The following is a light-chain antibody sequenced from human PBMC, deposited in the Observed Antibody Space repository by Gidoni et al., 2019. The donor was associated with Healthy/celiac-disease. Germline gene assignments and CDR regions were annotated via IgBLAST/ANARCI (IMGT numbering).Light chain of an antibody. CDR2: KAS. V-gene: IGKV1-5*03. J-gene: IGKJ1*01. CDR3: QQYRT. CDR1: QSISSW. Sequence: DTQMTQSPSPLSASVGDRVTITCRASQSISSWLAWYQQKPGKAPKILIYKASSLESGVPARFSGSGSGTEFTLTISSLQPDDFATYYCQQYRTFGQGTKVEIK.